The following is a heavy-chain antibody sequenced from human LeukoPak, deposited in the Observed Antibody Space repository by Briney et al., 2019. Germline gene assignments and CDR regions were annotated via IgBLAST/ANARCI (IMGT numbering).Heavy chain of an antibody. J-gene: IGHJ4*02. CDR3: ARPSYQLLEYYFDY. D-gene: IGHD2-2*01. Sequence: ASVKVSCKASGYTFTGYYMHWVRQAPGQGLEWMGWINPNSGGTNYAQKFQGRVTITRDTSISTAYMELSRLRSDDTAVYYCARPSYQLLEYYFDYWGQGTLVTVSS. CDR1: GYTFTGYY. V-gene: IGHV1-2*02. CDR2: INPNSGGT.